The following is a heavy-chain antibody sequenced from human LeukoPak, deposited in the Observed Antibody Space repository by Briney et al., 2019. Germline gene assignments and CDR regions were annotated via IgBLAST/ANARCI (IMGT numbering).Heavy chain of an antibody. CDR1: GFSSVVFA. D-gene: IGHD1-1*01. J-gene: IGHJ4*02. CDR3: ARGQEFDDGVFDS. CDR2: IRSNGATA. Sequence: GGSLRLSCAASGFSSVVFALTWVRQAPGKGRDWVSTIRSNGATAYNADSVKGRFTISRDNSKNTVYLLMNSLRVEDTAIYYCARGQEFDDGVFDSWGQGTLVTVSS. V-gene: IGHV3-23*01.